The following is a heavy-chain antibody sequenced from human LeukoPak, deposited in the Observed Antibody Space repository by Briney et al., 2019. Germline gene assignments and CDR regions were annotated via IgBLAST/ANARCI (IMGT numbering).Heavy chain of an antibody. Sequence: GASVKVSCKASGYTFTSYGISWVRQAPGQGLEWMGWISAYNGNTNYAQKLQGRVTMTTDTSTSTAYMELRSLRSDDTVVYYCARAGIVPAAPVSFDIWGQGTMVTVSS. D-gene: IGHD2-2*01. CDR2: ISAYNGNT. J-gene: IGHJ3*02. V-gene: IGHV1-18*01. CDR1: GYTFTSYG. CDR3: ARAGIVPAAPVSFDI.